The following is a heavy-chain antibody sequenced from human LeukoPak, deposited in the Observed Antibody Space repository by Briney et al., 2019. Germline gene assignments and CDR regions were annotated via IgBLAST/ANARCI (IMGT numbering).Heavy chain of an antibody. V-gene: IGHV4-34*01. CDR2: INHSGST. CDR3: ARGGPYNWNYAPVDY. CDR1: GGSFSGYY. J-gene: IGHJ4*02. Sequence: SETLSLTCAVYGGSFSGYYWSWIRQPPGKGLEWIGEINHSGSTNYNPSLKSRVTISVDTSKNQFSLKLSSVTAADTAVYYCARGGPYNWNYAPVDYWGQGTLVTVSS. D-gene: IGHD1-7*01.